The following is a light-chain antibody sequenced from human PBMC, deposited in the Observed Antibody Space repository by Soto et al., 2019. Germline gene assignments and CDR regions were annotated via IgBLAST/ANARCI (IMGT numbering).Light chain of an antibody. Sequence: QSALTQPRSVSGSPGQSVTISCTGTSSDVGGYKYGSWYQQHPGKAPKLMIYDVSKRPSGVPDRFSGSKSGNTASLTISGLQAEDEADYYCCSYAGSYTFVFGGGTKLTVL. J-gene: IGLJ2*01. CDR3: CSYAGSYTFV. CDR1: SSDVGGYKY. V-gene: IGLV2-11*01. CDR2: DVS.